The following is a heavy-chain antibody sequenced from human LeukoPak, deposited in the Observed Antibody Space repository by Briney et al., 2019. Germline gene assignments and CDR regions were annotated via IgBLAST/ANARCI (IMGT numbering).Heavy chain of an antibody. CDR2: MNANSGNT. Sequence: ASVKVSCKASGYTFTSYDINWVRQATGQGLEWMGWMNANSGNTGYAQRFQDRVTFTRDTSINTAYMELSSLRSDDTAVYYCARGLSTTWGGFDIWGQGTMVTVSS. J-gene: IGHJ3*02. V-gene: IGHV1-8*01. CDR3: ARGLSTTWGGFDI. CDR1: GYTFTSYD. D-gene: IGHD7-27*01.